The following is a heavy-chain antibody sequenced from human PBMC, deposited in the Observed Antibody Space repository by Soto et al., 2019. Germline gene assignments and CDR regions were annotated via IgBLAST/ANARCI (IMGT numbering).Heavy chain of an antibody. CDR3: AKVAGSGSYSRPFDY. J-gene: IGHJ4*02. D-gene: IGHD1-26*01. CDR2: ISWNSGSI. Sequence: EVQLVESGGGLVQPGRSLRLSCAASGFTFDDYAMHWVRQAPGKGLEWVSGISWNSGSIGYADSVKGRFTISRDNAXXSLYLQMNSLRAEDTALYYCAKVAGSGSYSRPFDYWGQGTLVTVSS. V-gene: IGHV3-9*01. CDR1: GFTFDDYA.